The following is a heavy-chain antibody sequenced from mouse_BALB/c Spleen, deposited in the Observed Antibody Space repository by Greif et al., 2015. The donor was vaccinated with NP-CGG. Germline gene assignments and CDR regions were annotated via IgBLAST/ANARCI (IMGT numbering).Heavy chain of an antibody. D-gene: IGHD2-14*01. V-gene: IGHV1-5*01. Sequence: VQLQQSGTVLARPGASVKMSCKASGYSFTSYWMHWVKQRPGQGLEWIGAIYPGNSDTSYNQKFKGKAKLTAVTSASTAYMELSSLTNEDSAVYYCTRNRYEEDWYFDVWGAGTTVTVSS. J-gene: IGHJ1*01. CDR3: TRNRYEEDWYFDV. CDR2: IYPGNSDT. CDR1: GYSFTSYW.